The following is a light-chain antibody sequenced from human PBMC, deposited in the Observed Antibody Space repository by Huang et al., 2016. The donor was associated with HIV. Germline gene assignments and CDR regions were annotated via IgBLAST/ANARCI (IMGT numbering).Light chain of an antibody. CDR3: QQYGSAPVT. CDR2: DAY. Sequence: EIVLTQSPVTLSLAPGDRVTLSCGASQRLSSSYLAWYQQKAGLAPRLLIYDAYVRATGVPDRFSGSGSGTDFTLSISSLEPEDFAVYYCQQYGSAPVTFGHGTRLEI. CDR1: QRLSSSY. V-gene: IGKV3D-20*01. J-gene: IGKJ1*01.